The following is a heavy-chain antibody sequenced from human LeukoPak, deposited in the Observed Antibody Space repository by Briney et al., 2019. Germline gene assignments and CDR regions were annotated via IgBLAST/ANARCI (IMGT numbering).Heavy chain of an antibody. CDR2: IYHSGST. Sequence: PSETLSLTCTVSGYSISSGYYWGWIRQPPGKGLEWIGSIYHSGSTYYIPSLKSRVTISVDTSKNQFSLKLSSVTAADTAVYYCARERSGYSLFDFWGQGTLVSVSS. J-gene: IGHJ4*02. D-gene: IGHD3-22*01. V-gene: IGHV4-38-2*02. CDR1: GYSISSGYY. CDR3: ARERSGYSLFDF.